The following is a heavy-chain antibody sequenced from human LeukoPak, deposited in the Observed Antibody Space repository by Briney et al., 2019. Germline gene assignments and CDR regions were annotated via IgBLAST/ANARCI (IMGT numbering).Heavy chain of an antibody. Sequence: ASVKVSCKASGGTFSSYAISWVRQAPGQGLEWMGWISAYNGNTNYAQKLQGRVTMTTDTSTSTAYMELRSLRSDDTAVYYCARGPSPSIYDSSGYYLFYWGQGTLVTVSS. CDR3: ARGPSPSIYDSSGYYLFY. CDR2: ISAYNGNT. V-gene: IGHV1-18*01. CDR1: GGTFSSYA. D-gene: IGHD3-22*01. J-gene: IGHJ4*02.